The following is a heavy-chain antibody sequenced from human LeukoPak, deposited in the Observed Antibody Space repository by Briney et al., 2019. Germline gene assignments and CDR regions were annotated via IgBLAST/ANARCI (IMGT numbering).Heavy chain of an antibody. V-gene: IGHV4-31*03. Sequence: PSETLSLTCTVSGGSISSGGYYWSWIRQHPGKGLEWIGYIYYSGSTYYNPSLKSRVTISVDTSKNQFSLKLSSVTAADTAVYYCARHHSRFIREWYYYDSSGYLDAFDIWGQGTMVTVSS. J-gene: IGHJ3*02. D-gene: IGHD3-22*01. CDR3: ARHHSRFIREWYYYDSSGYLDAFDI. CDR2: IYYSGST. CDR1: GGSISSGGYY.